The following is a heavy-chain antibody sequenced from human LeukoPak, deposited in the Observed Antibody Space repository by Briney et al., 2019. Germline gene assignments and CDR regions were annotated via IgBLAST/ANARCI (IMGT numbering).Heavy chain of an antibody. J-gene: IGHJ4*02. D-gene: IGHD6-13*01. V-gene: IGHV4-4*07. CDR3: ARGRTIGAAGTAYFDY. CDR2: IYTSGST. CDR1: GGSISSYY. Sequence: SETLSLTCTVSGGSISSYYWSWIRQPAGKGLEWIGRIYTSGSTNYNPSLKSRVTMSVDTSKNQFSLKLSSVTAADTAVYYCARGRTIGAAGTAYFDYWGQGTLVTVSS.